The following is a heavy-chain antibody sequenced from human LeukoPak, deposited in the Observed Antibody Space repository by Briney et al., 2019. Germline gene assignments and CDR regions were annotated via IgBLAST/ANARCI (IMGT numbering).Heavy chain of an antibody. J-gene: IGHJ4*02. D-gene: IGHD2-15*01. CDR1: GFTFSNYW. Sequence: GGSLRLSCAGSGFTFSNYWIHWVRQVPGKGLVWVSRINQHGTITDYADSVRGRFTIFRDNAKNTLYLQMNSLRVDDTAVYYCARDLSGGHDYWGQGTLVTVSS. CDR3: ARDLSGGHDY. V-gene: IGHV3-74*01. CDR2: INQHGTIT.